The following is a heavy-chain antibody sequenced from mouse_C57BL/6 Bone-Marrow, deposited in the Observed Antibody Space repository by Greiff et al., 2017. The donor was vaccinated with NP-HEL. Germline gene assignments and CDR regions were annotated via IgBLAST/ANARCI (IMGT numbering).Heavy chain of an antibody. Sequence: QVHVKQSGPGLVQPSQSLSITCTVSGFSLTSYGVHWVRQSPGKGLEWLGVIWSGGSTDYNAAFISRLSISKDNSKSQVFFKMNSLQADDTAIYYCARTWVVLRGVDYAMDYWGQGTSVTVSS. CDR2: IWSGGST. CDR3: ARTWVVLRGVDYAMDY. J-gene: IGHJ4*01. V-gene: IGHV2-2*01. D-gene: IGHD1-1*02. CDR1: GFSLTSYG.